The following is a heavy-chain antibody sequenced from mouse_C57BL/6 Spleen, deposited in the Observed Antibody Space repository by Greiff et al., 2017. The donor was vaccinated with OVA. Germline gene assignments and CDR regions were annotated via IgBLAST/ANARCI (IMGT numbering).Heavy chain of an antibody. CDR2: ISYDGSN. CDR1: GYSITSGYY. J-gene: IGHJ2*01. V-gene: IGHV3-6*01. CDR3: ARAYYGNYDGADY. D-gene: IGHD2-10*01. Sequence: VQLQQSGPGLVKPSQSLSLTCSVTGYSITSGYYWNWIRQFPGNKLEWMGYISYDGSNNYNPSLKNRISITRDTSKNQFFLKLNSVTTEDTATYYCARAYYGNYDGADYWGQGTTLTVSS.